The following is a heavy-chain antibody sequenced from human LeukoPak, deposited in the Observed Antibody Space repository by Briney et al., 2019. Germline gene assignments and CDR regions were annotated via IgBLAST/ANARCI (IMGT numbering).Heavy chain of an antibody. CDR1: GFTFSSYA. J-gene: IGHJ4*02. CDR3: AKGTSHRDRNDLDDY. D-gene: IGHD1-14*01. V-gene: IGHV3-23*01. CDR2: ISGSGGST. Sequence: GGSLRLSCAASGFTFSSYAMSWVRQAPGKGLEWVSAISGSGGSTYYADSVKGRFTISRDNSKNTLYLQMNSLRAEDTAVYYCAKGTSHRDRNDLDDYWGQGTLVTVSS.